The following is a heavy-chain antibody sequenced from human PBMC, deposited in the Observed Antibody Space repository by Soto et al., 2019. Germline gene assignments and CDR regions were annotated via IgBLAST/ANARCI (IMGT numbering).Heavy chain of an antibody. CDR1: GDSISNGGYY. Sequence: TLSLTCTVSGDSISNGGYYLAWIRQHPGKGLEWIGYIYYSGSTHHNPSLKSRDTISLDMSKNQFSLKLSSVTAADTAVYYCARQKAAGSFTYYFDNWGQGTLVTVSS. CDR3: ARQKAAGSFTYYFDN. CDR2: IYYSGST. V-gene: IGHV4-31*03. D-gene: IGHD6-13*01. J-gene: IGHJ4*02.